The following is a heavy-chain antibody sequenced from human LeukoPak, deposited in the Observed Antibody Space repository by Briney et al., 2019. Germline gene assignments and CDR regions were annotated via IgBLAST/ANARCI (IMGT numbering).Heavy chain of an antibody. CDR1: GFTFSSYS. D-gene: IGHD3-10*01. V-gene: IGHV3-21*04. J-gene: IGHJ4*02. CDR2: ISSSSSYI. CDR3: AKGAVAASGSYYNSHIDY. Sequence: GGSLRLSCVASGFTFSSYSMNWVRQAPGKGLEWVSSISSSSSYIYYADSVKGRFTISRDNAKNSLYLQMNSLRAEDTAVYYCAKGAVAASGSYYNSHIDYWGQGTLVTVSS.